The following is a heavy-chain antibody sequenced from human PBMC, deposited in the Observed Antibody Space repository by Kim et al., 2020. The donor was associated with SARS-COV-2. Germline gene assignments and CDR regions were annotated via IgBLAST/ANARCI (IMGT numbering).Heavy chain of an antibody. D-gene: IGHD3-9*01. Sequence: GGSLRLSCAASGFTFSSYAMHWVRQAPGKGLEWVAVISYDGSNKYYADSVKGRFTISRDNSKNTLYLQMNSLRAEDTAVYYCAREEERYFDWLELPTYYG. CDR1: GFTFSSYA. CDR3: AREEERYFDWLELPTYYG. J-gene: IGHJ6*01. V-gene: IGHV3-30*04. CDR2: ISYDGSNK.